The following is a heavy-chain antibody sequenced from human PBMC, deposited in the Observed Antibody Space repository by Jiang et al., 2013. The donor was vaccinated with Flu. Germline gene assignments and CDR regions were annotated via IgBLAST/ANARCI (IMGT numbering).Heavy chain of an antibody. D-gene: IGHD6-13*01. J-gene: IGHJ4*02. CDR2: INQGGSGK. Sequence: EWVASINQGGSGKYYVDSVKGRFTISRDNAETSLYLQMNSLRVDDTALYYCARAGVAAAGRAWADCWGQGTLVTVSS. V-gene: IGHV3-7*03. CDR3: ARAGVAAAGRAWADC.